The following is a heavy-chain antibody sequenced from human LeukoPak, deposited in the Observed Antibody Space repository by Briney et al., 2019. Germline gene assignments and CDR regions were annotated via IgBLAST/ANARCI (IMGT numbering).Heavy chain of an antibody. CDR2: FDPEDGET. Sequence: ASVKVSCKVSGYTLTELSMHWVRQAPGKGLEWMGGFDPEDGETIYAQKFQGRVTMTEDTSTDTAYMELSSLRSEDTAVYYCAPRIMVRGVIPFDYWGQGTLATVSS. CDR3: APRIMVRGVIPFDY. CDR1: GYTLTELS. D-gene: IGHD3-10*01. V-gene: IGHV1-24*01. J-gene: IGHJ4*02.